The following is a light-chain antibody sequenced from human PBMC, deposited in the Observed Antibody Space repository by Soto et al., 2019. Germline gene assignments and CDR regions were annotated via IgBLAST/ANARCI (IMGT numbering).Light chain of an antibody. CDR1: SSNIGSNT. CDR3: AAWYDSLNGPYLV. V-gene: IGLV1-44*01. CDR2: SNN. Sequence: QSVLTQPPSASGTPGQRVTISCSGSSSNIGSNTVNWYQQLPGTAPKLLIYSNNQRPSGVPDRFSGSKSGTSASVAISGLQSEDEADYYCAAWYDSLNGPYLVFGGGTKLTVL. J-gene: IGLJ2*01.